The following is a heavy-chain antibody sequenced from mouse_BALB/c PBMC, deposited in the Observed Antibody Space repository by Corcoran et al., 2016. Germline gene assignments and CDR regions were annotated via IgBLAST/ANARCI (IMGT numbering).Heavy chain of an antibody. V-gene: IGHV1S135*01. CDR3: ARRGGPFYAMDY. J-gene: IGHJ4*01. CDR2: IDPFNGGT. CDR1: GYSFTSYY. Sequence: EIQLQQSGPVLMKPGASVKISCKASGYSFTSYYMHWVKQSHGKSLEWIGYIDPFNGGTSYNQKFKGKATLTVDKSSSTAYMHLSSLTSEDSAVYYGARRGGPFYAMDYWGQGTSVTVSS.